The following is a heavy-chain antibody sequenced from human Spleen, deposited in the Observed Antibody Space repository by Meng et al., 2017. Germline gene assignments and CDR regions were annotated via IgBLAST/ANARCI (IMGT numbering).Heavy chain of an antibody. V-gene: IGHV3-11*01. J-gene: IGHJ4*02. Sequence: QVQLVGSGGGLVKPGGSLRLSCAASGFTFSDYYMSWIRQAPGKGLEWVSYISSSGSTIYYADSVKGRFTISRDNAKNSLYLQMSGLRIDDTGVYYCTWDDKAVSDYWGQGTLVTVSS. CDR1: GFTFSDYY. CDR3: TWDDKAVSDY. CDR2: ISSSGSTI. D-gene: IGHD3-9*01.